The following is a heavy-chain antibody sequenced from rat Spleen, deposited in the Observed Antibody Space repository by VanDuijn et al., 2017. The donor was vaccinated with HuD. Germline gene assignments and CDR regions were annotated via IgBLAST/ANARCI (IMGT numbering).Heavy chain of an antibody. CDR2: ITNTGGST. V-gene: IGHV5-19*01. Sequence: EVQLVESGGGLVQPGRSLKLSCAASGFTFSNYGMHWIRQAPGKGLEWVASITNTGGSTYYPDSVKGRFTISRDNAKSTLYLQMNSLRSEDTATYYCTRDRSTMMVVQKILFDYWGQGVMVTVSS. J-gene: IGHJ2*01. CDR1: GFTFSNYG. CDR3: TRDRSTMMVVQKILFDY. D-gene: IGHD1-12*02.